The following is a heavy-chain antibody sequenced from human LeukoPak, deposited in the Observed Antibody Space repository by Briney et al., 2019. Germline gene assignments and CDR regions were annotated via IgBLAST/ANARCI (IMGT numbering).Heavy chain of an antibody. J-gene: IGHJ5*02. CDR3: ARSFSGRGSSTRDWFDP. Sequence: SETLSLTCAVYGGSFSDYNWSWIRQPPGKGLEWIGEINHSGSTNYNPSLKSRVTISVDTSKNQFSLKLSSVTAADTAVYYCARSFSGRGSSTRDWFDPWGQGTLVTVSS. CDR1: GGSFSDYN. D-gene: IGHD2-2*01. CDR2: INHSGST. V-gene: IGHV4-34*01.